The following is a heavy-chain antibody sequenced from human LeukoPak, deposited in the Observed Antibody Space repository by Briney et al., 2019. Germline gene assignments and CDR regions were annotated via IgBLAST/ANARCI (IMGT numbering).Heavy chain of an antibody. CDR1: GGSISSYY. V-gene: IGHV4-59*01. Sequence: SETLSLTCTVSGGSISSYYWSWIRQPPGKGLEWIGYIYYSGSTNYNPSLKSRVTISVDTSKNQFSLKLSSVTAADTAVYYCARDLGTTGGSDAFDIWGQGTMVTVSS. J-gene: IGHJ3*02. CDR3: ARDLGTTGGSDAFDI. CDR2: IYYSGST. D-gene: IGHD4-11*01.